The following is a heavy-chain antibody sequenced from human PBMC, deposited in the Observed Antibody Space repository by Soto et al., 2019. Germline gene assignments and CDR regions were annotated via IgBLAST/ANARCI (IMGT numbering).Heavy chain of an antibody. CDR3: WRWRDDRDLLFF. Sequence: AAAKVSCSASGYSLTGDYIHRVRQASAQGPEWMGEISCESGGTTYAQKFQGRVTLTRDTSITTLYMELSNLSPDDTAVFYCWRWRDDRDLLFFWAQGTLVTGSA. CDR2: ISCESGGT. D-gene: IGHD1-1*01. V-gene: IGHV1-2*02. J-gene: IGHJ4*02. CDR1: GYSLTGDY.